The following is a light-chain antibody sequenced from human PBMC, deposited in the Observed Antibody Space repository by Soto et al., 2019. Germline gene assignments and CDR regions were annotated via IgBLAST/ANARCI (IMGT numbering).Light chain of an antibody. J-gene: IGKJ4*01. CDR1: QSVSSY. CDR3: QQRSNWVT. CDR2: DAS. V-gene: IGKV3-11*01. Sequence: EIVLTQSPATLSLSPGERATLSCRASQSVSSYLAWYQQKPGQAPRLLIYDASNRATGIPARFSGSGSGTDFTLNITSLEPEDFAVYYCQQRSNWVTFGGGTKVELK.